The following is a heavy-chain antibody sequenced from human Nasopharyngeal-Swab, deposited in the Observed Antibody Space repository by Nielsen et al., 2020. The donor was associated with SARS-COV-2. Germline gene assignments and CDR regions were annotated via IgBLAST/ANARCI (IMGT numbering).Heavy chain of an antibody. CDR3: AREMASFDN. V-gene: IGHV4-39*07. Sequence: SETLSLTCTVSGDSITSGDFYWAWIRQPPGKGLEWIGSMFYAGFVNYNPSLKSRVTISVDTSENQFSLKLRSVTAADTAVYYCAREMASFDNWGQGTLVTVSS. CDR2: MFYAGFV. D-gene: IGHD5-24*01. J-gene: IGHJ4*02. CDR1: GDSITSGDFY.